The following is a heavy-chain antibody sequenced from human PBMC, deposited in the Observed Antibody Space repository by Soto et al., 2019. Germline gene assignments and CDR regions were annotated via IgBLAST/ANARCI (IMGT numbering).Heavy chain of an antibody. CDR3: AREGANWNQINYYGMDV. D-gene: IGHD1-1*01. V-gene: IGHV1-2*02. CDR2: INPNSGGT. Sequence: QVPLVQSGAEVKKPGASVKVSCKASGYTFTGYYMHWVRQAPGQGLEWMGWINPNSGGTNYAQKFQGRVTMTRDTSISTAYMEPSRLRSDDTAVYYCAREGANWNQINYYGMDVWGQGTTVTVSS. CDR1: GYTFTGYY. J-gene: IGHJ6*02.